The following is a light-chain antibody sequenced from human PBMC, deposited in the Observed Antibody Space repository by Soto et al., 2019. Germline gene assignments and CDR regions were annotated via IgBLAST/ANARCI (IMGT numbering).Light chain of an antibody. Sequence: QSALTQPASVSASPGQSITIPCTGTSSDVGSYNLVSWFQQHPGKVPKLLIYEGTKRPSGISYRFSGSKSGNTASLTISGLQGEDEADYYCSAYTVSRTYVFGTGTKLTVL. J-gene: IGLJ1*01. CDR1: SSDVGSYNL. CDR2: EGT. V-gene: IGLV2-14*02. CDR3: SAYTVSRTYV.